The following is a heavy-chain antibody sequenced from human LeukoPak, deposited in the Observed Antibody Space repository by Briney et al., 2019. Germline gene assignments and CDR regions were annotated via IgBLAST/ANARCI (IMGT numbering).Heavy chain of an antibody. CDR2: IYYSGIT. V-gene: IGHV4-59*01. J-gene: IGHJ4*02. D-gene: IGHD1-26*01. Sequence: SETLSLTCTVSGGSISSYYWSWIRQSPGKGLEWIGNIYYSGITNYNPSLKNRGTISVDTSKNHFSLQLRSVTAADTAVYYCAREVGAPHYWGQGTLVTVSS. CDR1: GGSISSYY. CDR3: AREVGAPHY.